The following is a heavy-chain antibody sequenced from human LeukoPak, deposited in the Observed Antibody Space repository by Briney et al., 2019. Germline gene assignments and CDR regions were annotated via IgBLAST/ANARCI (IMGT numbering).Heavy chain of an antibody. V-gene: IGHV1-46*01. CDR3: ASSSSSIAYYYYYMDV. CDR1: GYTFTSYY. J-gene: IGHJ6*03. D-gene: IGHD6-6*01. Sequence: ASVKVSCKASGYTFTSYYMHWVRHAPGQGIGLMGIINPSGGSTSYAQKFQGRVTMTRDMSTSTVYMELSSLRPEDTAVYYCASSSSSIAYYYYYMDVWAREPWSPSP. CDR2: INPSGGST.